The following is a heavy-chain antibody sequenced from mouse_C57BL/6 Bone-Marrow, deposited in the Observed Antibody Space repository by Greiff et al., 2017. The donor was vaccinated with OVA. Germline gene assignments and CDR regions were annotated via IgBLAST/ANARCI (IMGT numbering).Heavy chain of an antibody. Sequence: EVQLQQSGAELVRPGASVKLSCTASGFNIKDDYMHWVKQRPEQGLEWIGWIDPENGDTEYASKFQGKATITADTSSNTAYLQLSSLTSEDTAVYYCTTRGGSSYWFAYWGQGTLVTVSA. CDR1: GFNIKDDY. J-gene: IGHJ3*01. V-gene: IGHV14-4*01. CDR2: IDPENGDT. CDR3: TTRGGSSYWFAY. D-gene: IGHD1-1*01.